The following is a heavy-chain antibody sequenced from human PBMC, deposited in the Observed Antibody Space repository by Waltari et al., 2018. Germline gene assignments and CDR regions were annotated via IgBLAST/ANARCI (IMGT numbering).Heavy chain of an antibody. D-gene: IGHD3-16*01. CDR3: ARDLYDSRVPGDYFDY. CDR1: GYTFTGHY. J-gene: IGHJ4*02. V-gene: IGHV1-2*02. Sequence: QVHLVQSGAEVRKPGASVKVCCKGSGYTFTGHYIQWLRQAPGQGLEWMGWIDPNTGGTKLAQKFQGRVTMTRDTSINTVYMELSSLGSDDTAVYYCARDLYDSRVPGDYFDYWGQGTLVTVSS. CDR2: IDPNTGGT.